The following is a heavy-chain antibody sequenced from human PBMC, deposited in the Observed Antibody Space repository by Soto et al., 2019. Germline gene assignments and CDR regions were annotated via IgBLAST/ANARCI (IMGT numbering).Heavy chain of an antibody. CDR3: ARGGGPYSSGWYFDY. V-gene: IGHV4-34*01. CDR1: GGSFSAYY. Sequence: SETLSLTCAVYGGSFSAYYWSWIRQPPGKGLEWIGEINHSGSTNYNPSLKSRVTISVDTSKNQFSLNLSSMTAADTAVYYCARGGGPYSSGWYFDYWGQGTLVTV. J-gene: IGHJ4*02. CDR2: INHSGST. D-gene: IGHD6-19*01.